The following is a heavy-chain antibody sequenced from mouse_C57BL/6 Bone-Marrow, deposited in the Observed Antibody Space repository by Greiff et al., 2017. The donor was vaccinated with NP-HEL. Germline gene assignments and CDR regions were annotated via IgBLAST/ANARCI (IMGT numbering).Heavy chain of an antibody. Sequence: EVMLVESGEGLVKPGGSLKLSCAASGFTFSSYAMSWVRQTPEKRLEWVAYISSGGDYIYYADTVKGRFTISRDNARNTLYLQMSSLKSEDTAMYYCTRESYYYGSRSAWFAYWGKGTLVTVSA. D-gene: IGHD1-1*01. CDR2: ISSGGDYI. V-gene: IGHV5-9-1*02. CDR1: GFTFSSYA. J-gene: IGHJ3*01. CDR3: TRESYYYGSRSAWFAY.